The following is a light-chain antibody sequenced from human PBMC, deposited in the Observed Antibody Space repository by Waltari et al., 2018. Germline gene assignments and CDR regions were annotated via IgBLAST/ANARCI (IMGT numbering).Light chain of an antibody. CDR1: QSIPRW. J-gene: IGKJ3*01. Sequence: DIQMTQSPSTLSASFGDRVTITCRASQSIPRWLAWYQQKPGTAPTLLIYKASILESGAPSSISGGGSATEFTRTISSLQPDAVATYYCQHDDSDSATFGRGTKIEIK. V-gene: IGKV1-5*03. CDR2: KAS. CDR3: QHDDSDSAT.